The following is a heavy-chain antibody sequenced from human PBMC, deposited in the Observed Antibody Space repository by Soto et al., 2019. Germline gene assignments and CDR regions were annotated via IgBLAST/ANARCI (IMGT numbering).Heavy chain of an antibody. CDR2: INPKNGGT. D-gene: IGHD1-1*01. Sequence: QVQLVQSGAEVKKSGASVMVSCKASGYTFTGYYIHWVRQAPGQGLEWMGWINPKNGGTNSVQKLQGRVTMTRDTSISTAYMELSRLRSDDTAVYYCARDLPIVGTTTWDYWGQGTLVSVSS. V-gene: IGHV1-2*02. CDR3: ARDLPIVGTTTWDY. CDR1: GYTFTGYY. J-gene: IGHJ4*02.